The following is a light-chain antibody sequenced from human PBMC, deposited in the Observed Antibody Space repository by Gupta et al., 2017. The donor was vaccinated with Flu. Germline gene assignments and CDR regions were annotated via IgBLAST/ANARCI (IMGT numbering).Light chain of an antibody. CDR2: GAS. CDR1: QSVSSN. Sequence: EIMWTKSPVTLSLSPGERATLSCRASQSVSSNLAWYQQKPGQAPRLLIYGASNRATGIPARFSGSGSGTDFTLTISSLEPEDFAIYYCQQRSNWPLTFGGGTKVEI. V-gene: IGKV3-11*01. CDR3: QQRSNWPLT. J-gene: IGKJ4*01.